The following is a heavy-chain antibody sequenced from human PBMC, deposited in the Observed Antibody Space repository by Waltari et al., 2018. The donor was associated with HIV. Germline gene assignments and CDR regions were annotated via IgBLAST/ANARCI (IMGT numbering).Heavy chain of an antibody. J-gene: IGHJ4*02. CDR3: ARETRFDGDYVKYIDF. CDR2: INPNTGDT. D-gene: IGHD4-17*01. Sequence: QVQLVQSGAEVKKPGASVKVSCMASGYTFTAFYIHWVRQAPGQGLEWMGWINPNTGDTKYAQEFRGRVTMTRAPSINPVYMGLRRLRSDDTATYYCARETRFDGDYVKYIDFWGQGALVTVSS. CDR1: GYTFTAFY. V-gene: IGHV1-2*02.